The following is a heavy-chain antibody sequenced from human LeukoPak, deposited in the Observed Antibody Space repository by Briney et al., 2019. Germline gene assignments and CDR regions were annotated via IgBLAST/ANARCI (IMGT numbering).Heavy chain of an antibody. CDR2: ISGSGTI. J-gene: IGHJ5*02. CDR3: ARDSGTTGEVKFDR. CDR1: GGSIHSN. D-gene: IGHD3-10*01. Sequence: SETLSLTCTVSGGSIHSNWSCFRRPAGKGLEWIGRISGSGTITYNPALQSRLTISIDTSRNQFSLKLMSVTAAATAVYYCARDSGTTGEVKFDRWGQGTLVTVSS. V-gene: IGHV4-4*07.